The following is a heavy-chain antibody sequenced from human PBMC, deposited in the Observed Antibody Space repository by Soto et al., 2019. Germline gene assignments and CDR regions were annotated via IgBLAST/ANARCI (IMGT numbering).Heavy chain of an antibody. Sequence: GASVKVSCKASGYTFTSYDINWVRQATGQGLEWMGWISAYNGNTNYAQKLQGRVTMTTDTSTSTAYMELRSLRSDDTAVYYCARDRGYCSGGSCYRGWFDPWGQGTLVTVSS. CDR3: ARDRGYCSGGSCYRGWFDP. D-gene: IGHD2-15*01. CDR2: ISAYNGNT. CDR1: GYTFTSYD. J-gene: IGHJ5*02. V-gene: IGHV1-18*01.